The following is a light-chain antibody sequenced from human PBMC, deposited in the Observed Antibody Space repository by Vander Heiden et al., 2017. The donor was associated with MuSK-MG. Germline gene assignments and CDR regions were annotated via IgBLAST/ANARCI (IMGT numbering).Light chain of an antibody. V-gene: IGKV1-6*01. Sequence: AIQMTQSPSSLSASVGDRVTITCRASQGSRNDLGWYQQKPGKAPKLLIYAASSLQSGVPARFSGSGSGTDFTLTISRLQPEDFATYYCLQDYNYPLTFGQGTKLEIK. J-gene: IGKJ2*01. CDR3: LQDYNYPLT. CDR2: AAS. CDR1: QGSRND.